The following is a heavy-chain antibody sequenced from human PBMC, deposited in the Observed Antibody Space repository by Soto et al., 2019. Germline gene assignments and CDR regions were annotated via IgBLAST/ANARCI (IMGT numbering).Heavy chain of an antibody. D-gene: IGHD6-13*01. J-gene: IGHJ6*02. Sequence: SETLSLTCTVSGGSISSGDYYWSWIRQPPGKGLEWIGYIYYSGSTYYNPSLKSRVTISVDTSKNQFSLKLSSVTAADTAVYYCARGGGIAAALYYYYGMDVWGQGTTVTVSS. CDR2: IYYSGST. CDR1: GGSISSGDYY. CDR3: ARGGGIAAALYYYYGMDV. V-gene: IGHV4-30-4*01.